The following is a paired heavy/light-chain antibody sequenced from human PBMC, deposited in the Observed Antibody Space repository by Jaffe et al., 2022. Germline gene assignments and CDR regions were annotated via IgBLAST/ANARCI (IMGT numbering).Light chain of an antibody. Sequence: EIVLTQSPGTLSLSPGERATLSCRASQSVSSSYLAWYQQKPGQAPRLLIYGASSRATGIPDRFSGSGSGTDFTLTISRLEPEDFAVYYCQQYGSSPQITFGQGTRLEIK. CDR2: GAS. CDR3: QQYGSSPQIT. V-gene: IGKV3-20*01. J-gene: IGKJ5*01. CDR1: QSVSSSY.
Heavy chain of an antibody. CDR3: ARDLGDIVATIFEY. CDR2: ISSSGSTI. J-gene: IGHJ4*02. Sequence: QVQLVESGGGLVKPGGSLRLSCAASGFTFSDYYMSWIRQAPGKGLEWVSYISSSGSTIYYADSVKGRFTISRDNAKNSLYLQMNSLRAEDTAVYYCARDLGDIVATIFEYWGQGTLVTVSS. D-gene: IGHD5-12*01. CDR1: GFTFSDYY. V-gene: IGHV3-11*01.